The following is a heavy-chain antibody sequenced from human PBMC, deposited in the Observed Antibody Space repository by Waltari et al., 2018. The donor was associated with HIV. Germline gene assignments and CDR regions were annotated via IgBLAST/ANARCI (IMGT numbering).Heavy chain of an antibody. CDR2: NTGSGGGT. CDR3: AKYLDCSGTSCYTPYFDY. D-gene: IGHD2-2*02. V-gene: IGHV3-23*01. Sequence: EVQLLESGGGLVQPGGSLRLSCAASGFIFSSYAMSWVRQAPGKGLEWVSANTGSGGGTYYADSVKGRFTFSRDNSQNTLYLQMNSLRAEDTAVYYCAKYLDCSGTSCYTPYFDYWGQGTLVTVSP. CDR1: GFIFSSYA. J-gene: IGHJ4*02.